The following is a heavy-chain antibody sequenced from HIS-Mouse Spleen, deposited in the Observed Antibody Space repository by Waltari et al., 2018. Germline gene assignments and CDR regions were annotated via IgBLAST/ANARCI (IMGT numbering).Heavy chain of an antibody. CDR1: GYSFTRYW. D-gene: IGHD1-1*01. Sequence: EVQLVQSGAEVKKPGESLKISCKGSGYSFTRYWIGWVRQLPGKALEWMGIISPGDSDTRYSPSFQGQVTISADKSISTAYLQWSSLKASDTAMYYCARTKHWNGSYYGMDVWGQGTTVTVSS. CDR3: ARTKHWNGSYYGMDV. J-gene: IGHJ6*02. CDR2: ISPGDSDT. V-gene: IGHV5-51*03.